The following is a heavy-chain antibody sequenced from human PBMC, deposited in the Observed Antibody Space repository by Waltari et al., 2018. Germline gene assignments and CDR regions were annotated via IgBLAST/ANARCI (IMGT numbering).Heavy chain of an antibody. CDR2: IYHSGST. CDR1: GYSISSGSS. D-gene: IGHD3-22*01. J-gene: IGHJ4*02. Sequence: QVQLQESGPGLVKPSETLSLTCAVSGYSISSGSSWGRVRPPPGKGLEWIGSIYHSGSTYYNPSLKSRVTISVDTSKNQFSLKLSSVTAADTAVYYCARDNSSGYYYAFFDYWGQGTLVTVSS. V-gene: IGHV4-38-2*02. CDR3: ARDNSSGYYYAFFDY.